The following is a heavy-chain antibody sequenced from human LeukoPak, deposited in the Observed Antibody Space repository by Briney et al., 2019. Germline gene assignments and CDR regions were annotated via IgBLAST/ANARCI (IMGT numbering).Heavy chain of an antibody. J-gene: IGHJ4*02. Sequence: SGTLSLTCTVSGGSISSGGYYWSWIRQHPGKSLEWIGYIYYSGSTYYNPSLKSRVTISVDTSKNQFSLKLSSVTAADTAVYYCARGDILTGYYKAQYYFDYWGQGTLVTVSS. CDR1: GGSISSGGYY. CDR2: IYYSGST. V-gene: IGHV4-31*03. CDR3: ARGDILTGYYKAQYYFDY. D-gene: IGHD3-9*01.